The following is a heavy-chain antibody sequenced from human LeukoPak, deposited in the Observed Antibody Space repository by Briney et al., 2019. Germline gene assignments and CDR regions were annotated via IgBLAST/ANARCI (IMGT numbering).Heavy chain of an antibody. D-gene: IGHD4-17*01. CDR3: ARGEAYGDPLDC. J-gene: IGHJ4*02. V-gene: IGHV1-46*01. CDR1: GYTFTSYY. CDR2: INPSGGST. Sequence: ASVKVSYKASGYTFTSYYMHWVRQAPGQGLEWMGIINPSGGSTSYAQKFQGRVTMTSDTSTSTVYMELSSLRAEDTAVYYCARGEAYGDPLDCWGQGTLVTVSS.